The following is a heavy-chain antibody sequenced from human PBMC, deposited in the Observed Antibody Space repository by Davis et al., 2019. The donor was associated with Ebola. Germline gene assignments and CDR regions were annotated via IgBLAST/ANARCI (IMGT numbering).Heavy chain of an antibody. V-gene: IGHV3-74*03. J-gene: IGHJ6*02. CDR2: INRDGSSS. CDR3: AKELAGGVVPAAIMDV. Sequence: HTWGSLRLSCAASGFTFSKYWMHWVRQTPGKGLMWVSRINRDGSSSTREYADSVKGRFTISRDNSKNTLYLQMNSLRAEDTAVYYCAKELAGGVVPAAIMDVWGQGTTVTVSS. CDR1: GFTFSKYW. D-gene: IGHD2-2*01.